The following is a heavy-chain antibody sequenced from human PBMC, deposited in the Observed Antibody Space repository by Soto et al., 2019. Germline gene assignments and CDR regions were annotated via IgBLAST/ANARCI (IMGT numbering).Heavy chain of an antibody. CDR3: ARQGSATVNEYYYYMDV. D-gene: IGHD4-17*01. CDR1: GDSFSSYY. CDR2: IYYSGST. V-gene: IGHV4-59*08. Sequence: PSDPLCFTCTVSGDSFSSYYWSWIRQPQGTGLEWIGYIYYSGSTNYNPTLKSRVTITVDPSKNQFSLKLSSVTAADTSVYYCARQGSATVNEYYYYMDVWGKGTTVTVSS. J-gene: IGHJ6*03.